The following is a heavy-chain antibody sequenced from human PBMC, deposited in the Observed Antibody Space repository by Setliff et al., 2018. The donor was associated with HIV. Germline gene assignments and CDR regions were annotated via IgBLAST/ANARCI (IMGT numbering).Heavy chain of an antibody. V-gene: IGHV4-31*03. CDR1: GGAISGSGYY. CDR3: ARGTTGYHHYIFGWFDP. D-gene: IGHD3-3*02. J-gene: IGHJ5*02. Sequence: SETLSLTCSVSGGAISGSGYYWSWIRQPPGKALEWIGYIYYSGSVYYNPSLKSRLTISVDTSKDQFSLKLSSVTAADTAVYYCARGTTGYHHYIFGWFDPWGQGTLVTVS. CDR2: IYYSGSV.